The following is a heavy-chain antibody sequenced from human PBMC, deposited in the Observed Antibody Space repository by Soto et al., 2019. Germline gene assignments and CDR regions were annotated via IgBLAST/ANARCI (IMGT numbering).Heavy chain of an antibody. CDR1: GFSLSDYA. CDR3: ARIKLVEWFFINVDVYDMDV. V-gene: IGHV3-48*02. D-gene: IGHD3-3*01. J-gene: IGHJ6*02. CDR2: ISSDSRTI. Sequence: GGSLRLSCVASGFSLSDYAVNWVRQAPGKGLEWVSFISSDSRTIYYADSVEGRFTVSRDNARNSVSLQMDSLRDEDAAVYYCARIKLVEWFFINVDVYDMDVWGQGTPVTVSS.